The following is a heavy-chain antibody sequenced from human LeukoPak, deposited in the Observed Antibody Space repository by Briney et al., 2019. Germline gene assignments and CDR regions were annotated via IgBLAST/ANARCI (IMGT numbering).Heavy chain of an antibody. CDR3: AKYCSGGSCFDY. CDR2: INPNSGGT. Sequence: VASVKVSCKASGYTFTSYYMHWVRQAPGQGLEWMGWINPNSGGTNYAQKFQGRVTMTRDTSISTAYMELSRLRSDDTAVYYCAKYCSGGSCFDYWGQGTLVTVSS. D-gene: IGHD2-15*01. CDR1: GYTFTSYY. V-gene: IGHV1-2*02. J-gene: IGHJ4*02.